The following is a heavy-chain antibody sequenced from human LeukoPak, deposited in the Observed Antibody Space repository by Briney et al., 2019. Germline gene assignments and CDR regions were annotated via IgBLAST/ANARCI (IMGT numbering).Heavy chain of an antibody. CDR2: ISYDGSNK. CDR3: ARAPPGHNAVDY. J-gene: IGHJ4*02. Sequence: GGSLRLSCAASGFTFSSYAMHWVRQAPGKGLEWVAVISYDGSNKYYADSVKGRFTISRDNSKNTLYLQMNSLRAEDTAVYYCARAPPGHNAVDYWGQGTLVTVSS. CDR1: GFTFSSYA. D-gene: IGHD1-14*01. V-gene: IGHV3-30*04.